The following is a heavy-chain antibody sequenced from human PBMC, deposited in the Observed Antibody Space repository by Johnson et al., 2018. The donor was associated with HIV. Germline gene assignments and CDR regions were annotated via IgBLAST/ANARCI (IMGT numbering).Heavy chain of an antibody. CDR3: ERGSSYYYDSSGSDAFDI. CDR1: GFTFSSYA. J-gene: IGHJ3*02. Sequence: VQLVESGGGLVQPGGSLRLSCAASGFTFSSYAMSWVRQTPGKGLEWVSILYSAGSAYYADSVKGRFTISRDNSKNSLYLQMNSLRAGDTAVYYCERGSSYYYDSSGSDAFDIWGQGTMVTVSS. D-gene: IGHD3-22*01. V-gene: IGHV3-66*01. CDR2: LYSAGSA.